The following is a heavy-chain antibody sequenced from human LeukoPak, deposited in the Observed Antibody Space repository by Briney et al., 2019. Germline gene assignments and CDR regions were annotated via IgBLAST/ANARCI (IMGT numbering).Heavy chain of an antibody. D-gene: IGHD1-7*01. V-gene: IGHV3-23*01. CDR1: GFTFSSYA. Sequence: GGSLRLSCAASGFTFSSYAMSWVPQAPGKGLEWVSAISGSGGSTYYADPVKGRFNISRDNSKNRLNLQMNSVRAEDTAVYYCASITGATFDYWGQGTLVTVSS. CDR3: ASITGATFDY. CDR2: ISGSGGST. J-gene: IGHJ4*02.